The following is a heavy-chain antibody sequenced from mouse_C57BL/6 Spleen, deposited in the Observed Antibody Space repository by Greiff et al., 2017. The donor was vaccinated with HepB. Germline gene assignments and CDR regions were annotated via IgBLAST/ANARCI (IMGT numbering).Heavy chain of an antibody. CDR3: ARGSMITTNYYAMDY. V-gene: IGHV5-6*01. CDR2: ISSGGSYT. CDR1: GFTFSSYG. Sequence: EVQLVESGGDLVKPGGSLKLSCAASGFTFSSYGMSWVRQTPDKRLEWVATISSGGSYTYYPDSVKGRFTISRDNAKNTLYLQMSSLKSEDTAMYYCARGSMITTNYYAMDYWGQGTSVTVSS. J-gene: IGHJ4*01. D-gene: IGHD2-4*01.